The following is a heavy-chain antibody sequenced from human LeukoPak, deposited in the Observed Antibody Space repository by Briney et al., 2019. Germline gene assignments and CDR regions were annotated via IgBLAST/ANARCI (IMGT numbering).Heavy chain of an antibody. V-gene: IGHV3-33*01. J-gene: IGHJ4*02. CDR1: GFPFSSYG. Sequence: RGSLRLSCAASGFPFSSYGMHWVRQAPGKGLEWVARLVYDARSDYANSVKGRFSISRDDSKNTLFLDMSNLRVEDTALYYCARDLSAAFDFWGQGVLVTVSS. D-gene: IGHD6-19*01. CDR2: LVYDARS. CDR3: ARDLSAAFDF.